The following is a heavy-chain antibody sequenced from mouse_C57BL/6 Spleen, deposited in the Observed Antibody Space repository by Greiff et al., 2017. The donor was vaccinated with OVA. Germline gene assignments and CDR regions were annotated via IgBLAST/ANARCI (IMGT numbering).Heavy chain of an antibody. V-gene: IGHV1-69*01. J-gene: IGHJ1*03. Sequence: VQLQQPGAELVMPGASVKLSCKASGYTFTSYWMHWVKQRPGQGLEWIGEIDPSDSYTNYNQKFKGKSTLTVDKSSSTAYMQLSSLTSEDSAVYSCAGGYGNSCPRWYFDVWGTGTTVTVSS. CDR2: IDPSDSYT. CDR1: GYTFTSYW. CDR3: AGGYGNSCPRWYFDV. D-gene: IGHD1-1*01.